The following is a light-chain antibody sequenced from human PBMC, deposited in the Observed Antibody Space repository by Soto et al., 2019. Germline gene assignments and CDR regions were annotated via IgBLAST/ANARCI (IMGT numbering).Light chain of an antibody. J-gene: IGKJ1*01. CDR1: QDISGH. CDR2: EAS. V-gene: IGKV1-27*01. Sequence: GARVTITCRASQDISGHLAWYQQKPGKVPKLLIYEASTLQSGVPSRSSASGSGTDFTLTISSLQPEDVATYYCQKYNGTPRTFGQGTKVELK. CDR3: QKYNGTPRT.